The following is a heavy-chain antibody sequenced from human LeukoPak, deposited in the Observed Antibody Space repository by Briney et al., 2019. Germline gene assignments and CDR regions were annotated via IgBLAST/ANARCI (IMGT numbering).Heavy chain of an antibody. CDR3: ARVLAVDWFDP. Sequence: SETLSLTCAVYGGSFSGYYWSWIRQPPGKGLEWIGEINHSGSTNYNPSLKSRVTISVDTSKNQFSLKLSSVTAADTAVYYCARVLAVDWFDPWGQGTLVTVSS. CDR2: INHSGST. V-gene: IGHV4-34*01. D-gene: IGHD2-15*01. CDR1: GGSFSGYY. J-gene: IGHJ5*02.